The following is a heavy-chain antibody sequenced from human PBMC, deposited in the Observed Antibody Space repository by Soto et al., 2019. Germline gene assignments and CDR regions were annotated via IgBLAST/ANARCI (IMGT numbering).Heavy chain of an antibody. CDR1: GCTIPSYY. CDR2: INPSGGST. Sequence: SSWTVSCRASGCTIPSYYMHWVRLAPGQGLEWMGIINPSGGSTSYAQKFQGRVTMTRDTSTSTVYMELSSVTAADTAVYYCARVTAAAGAFAFDIWGQGTMVTVSS. V-gene: IGHV1-46*01. J-gene: IGHJ3*02. D-gene: IGHD6-13*01. CDR3: ARVTAAAGAFAFDI.